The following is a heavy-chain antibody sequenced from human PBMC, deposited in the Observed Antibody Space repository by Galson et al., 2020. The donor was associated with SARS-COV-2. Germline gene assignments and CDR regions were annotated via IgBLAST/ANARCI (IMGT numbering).Heavy chain of an antibody. CDR3: ARVKGTRRVVVIDWYFDL. V-gene: IGHV3-66*01. CDR2: IYSGGST. D-gene: IGHD3-22*01. Sequence: TGGSLRLSCAASGFTVSSNYMSWVRQAPGQGLEWVSVIYSGGSTYYAESVKGRFTISRDNSKTTLYLQMNSRRAEETAVYDCARVKGTRRVVVIDWYFDLWGRGTLVTVSS. CDR1: GFTVSSNY. J-gene: IGHJ2*01.